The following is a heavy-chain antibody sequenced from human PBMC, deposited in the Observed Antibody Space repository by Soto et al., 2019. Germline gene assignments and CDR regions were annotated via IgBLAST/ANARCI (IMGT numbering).Heavy chain of an antibody. J-gene: IGHJ6*02. CDR1: GGSISSSNW. V-gene: IGHV4-4*02. Sequence: QVQLQESGPGLVKPSGTLSLTCAVSGGSISSSNWWSWVRQPPGKGLEWIGEIYHSGSTNYNPSLKGRVPISVDKPTNQFSLKLSSGTAADTAVYYCAREDDFWSGYCPAEKNYGMDVWGQGTTVTVSS. CDR3: AREDDFWSGYCPAEKNYGMDV. CDR2: IYHSGST. D-gene: IGHD3-3*01.